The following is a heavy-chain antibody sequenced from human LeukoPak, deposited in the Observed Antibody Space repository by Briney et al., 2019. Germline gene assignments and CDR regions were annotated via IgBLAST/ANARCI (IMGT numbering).Heavy chain of an antibody. CDR2: INHSGST. CDR1: GFTFSSYA. Sequence: GSLRLSCAASGFTFSSYAMSWVRQAPGKGLEWIGEINHSGSTNYNPSLKSRVTISVDTSKNQFSLKLSSVTAADTAVYYCAGGDRWLRPPYFDYWGQGTLVTVSS. J-gene: IGHJ4*02. CDR3: AGGDRWLRPPYFDY. V-gene: IGHV4-34*08. D-gene: IGHD2-21*02.